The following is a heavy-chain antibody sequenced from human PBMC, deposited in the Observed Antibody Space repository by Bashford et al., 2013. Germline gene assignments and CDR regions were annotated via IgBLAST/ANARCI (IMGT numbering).Heavy chain of an antibody. CDR2: INAGNGNT. Sequence: ASVKVSCKASGYTFTSYAMHWVRQAPGQRLEWMGWINAGNGNTKYSQKFQGRVTITRDTSASTAYMELSSLRSEDTAVYYCARDYRYDFWSGYYSFDPWGQGTLVTVSS. CDR1: GYTFTSYA. J-gene: IGHJ5*02. CDR3: ARDYRYDFWSGYYSFDP. D-gene: IGHD3-3*01. V-gene: IGHV1-3*01.